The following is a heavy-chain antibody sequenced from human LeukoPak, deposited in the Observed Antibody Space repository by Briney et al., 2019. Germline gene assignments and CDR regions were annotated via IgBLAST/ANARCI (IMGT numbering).Heavy chain of an antibody. CDR1: GGSISSYY. D-gene: IGHD3-22*01. CDR2: IFYSGST. CDR3: ARPQFGSGYYHEVDY. J-gene: IGHJ4*02. V-gene: IGHV4-59*08. Sequence: PSETLSLTCSVSGGSISSYYWSWIRQPPGKGLERIGYIFYSGSTNYNPSLKSRVTIAVDTSKNQFSLTLRSVTAADTAVYYCARPQFGSGYYHEVDYWGQGILVTVSS.